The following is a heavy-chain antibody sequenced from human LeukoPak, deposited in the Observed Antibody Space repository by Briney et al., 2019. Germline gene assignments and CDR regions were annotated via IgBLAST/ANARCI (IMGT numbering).Heavy chain of an antibody. CDR1: GFTFSSYA. J-gene: IGHJ3*02. Sequence: GGSLRLSCAASGFTFSSYAMSWVRQAPGKGLKWVSAISGSGGSTYYADSVKGRFTISRDNSKNTLYLQMNSLRAEDTAVYYCAKDLTYQLLVDNAFDIWGQGTMVTVSS. V-gene: IGHV3-23*01. CDR3: AKDLTYQLLVDNAFDI. CDR2: ISGSGGST. D-gene: IGHD2-2*01.